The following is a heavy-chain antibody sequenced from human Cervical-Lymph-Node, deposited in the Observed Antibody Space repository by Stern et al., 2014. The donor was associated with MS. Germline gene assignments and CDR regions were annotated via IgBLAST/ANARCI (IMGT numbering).Heavy chain of an antibody. V-gene: IGHV1-69*01. Sequence: QLVQSGAEVKQPGSSMKDSCKASGGTFSSIEISWVRQASGQGLEWLGGISPLFGTTNYAQQVPGRVPIVAEEYTHTVRMGLSRLRSEDTAVYYCVRDQGGIAASWGQGTLVTVSS. CDR3: VRDQGGIAAS. CDR1: GGTFSSIE. J-gene: IGHJ4*02. D-gene: IGHD6-13*01. CDR2: ISPLFGTT.